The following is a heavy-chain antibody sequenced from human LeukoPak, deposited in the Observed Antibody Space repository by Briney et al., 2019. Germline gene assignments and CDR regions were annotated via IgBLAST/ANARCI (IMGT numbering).Heavy chain of an antibody. Sequence: PGGSLRLSCAASGFTFSSYGMHWVRQAPGKGLEWVAVISYDGNNKFYGDSVKGRFTISRDNAKNTLYLQMNSLRAEDTAVYFCAREDYESYYFDYWGQGTLVTVSS. J-gene: IGHJ4*02. CDR1: GFTFSSYG. CDR3: AREDYESYYFDY. D-gene: IGHD4-17*01. V-gene: IGHV3-30*03. CDR2: ISYDGNNK.